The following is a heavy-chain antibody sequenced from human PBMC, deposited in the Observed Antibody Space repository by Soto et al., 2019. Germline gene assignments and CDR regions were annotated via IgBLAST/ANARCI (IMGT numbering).Heavy chain of an antibody. Sequence: GGSLRFSCAASGFTFSSYDMHWVRQATGKGLEWVSAIGTAGDTYYPGSVKGRFTISRENAKNSLYLQMNSLRAGDTAVYYCARDWCSGLGISSCYGMDVWGQGTTVTVSS. CDR1: GFTFSSYD. J-gene: IGHJ6*02. V-gene: IGHV3-13*01. CDR2: IGTAGDT. CDR3: ARDWCSGLGISSCYGMDV. D-gene: IGHD6-19*01.